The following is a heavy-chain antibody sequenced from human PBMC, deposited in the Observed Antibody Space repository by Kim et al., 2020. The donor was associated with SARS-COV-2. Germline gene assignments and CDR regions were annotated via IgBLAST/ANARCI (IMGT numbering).Heavy chain of an antibody. CDR1: GGSFSGYY. D-gene: IGHD3-9*01. CDR3: ARATLYYDILTGYYGNWFDP. J-gene: IGHJ5*02. CDR2: INHSGST. V-gene: IGHV4-34*01. Sequence: SETLSLTCAVYGGSFSGYYWSWIRQPPGKGLEWIGEINHSGSTNYNPSLKSRVTISVDTSKNQFSLKLSSVTAADTAVYYCARATLYYDILTGYYGNWFDPWGQGTLVTVSS.